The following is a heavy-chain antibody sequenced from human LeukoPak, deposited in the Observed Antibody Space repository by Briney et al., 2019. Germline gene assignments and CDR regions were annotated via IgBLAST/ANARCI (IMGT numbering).Heavy chain of an antibody. J-gene: IGHJ5*01. CDR1: GFSLSTSGVG. CDR2: IYWNDDK. CDR3: AHRGSQLWFDY. D-gene: IGHD5-18*01. V-gene: IGHV2-5*01. Sequence: SGPTLVKPTQTLTLTCTFSGFSLSTSGVGVGWIRQPPGKTLEWLALIYWNDDKRYSPSLKSRLTITKDTSKNQVVLTMTNMDPVDTATYYCAHRGSQLWFDYWGQGTLVTVSS.